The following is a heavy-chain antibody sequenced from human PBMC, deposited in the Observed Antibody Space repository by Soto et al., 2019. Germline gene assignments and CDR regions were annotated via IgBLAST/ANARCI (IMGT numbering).Heavy chain of an antibody. Sequence: QITLNESGPTVVSPTETLTLTCRFSGFSLTTSGVGVGWIRQSPGKAPEWLALIYWDDDKRYSASLKSRLTTTKYTSKNHVVLTVSDLDPTDTATYYCAHRVLRTVFGLVTTTAIYFDFWGQGAPVAVSS. D-gene: IGHD3-3*01. CDR2: IYWDDDK. CDR3: AHRVLRTVFGLVTTTAIYFDF. J-gene: IGHJ4*02. CDR1: GFSLTTSGVG. V-gene: IGHV2-5*02.